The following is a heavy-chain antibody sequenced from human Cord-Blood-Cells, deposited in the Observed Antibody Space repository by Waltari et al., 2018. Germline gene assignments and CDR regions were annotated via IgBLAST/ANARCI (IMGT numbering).Heavy chain of an antibody. V-gene: IGHV4-38-2*01. CDR2: IYHSGST. J-gene: IGHJ4*02. CDR1: GYSISSGYY. D-gene: IGHD6-13*01. Sequence: QVQLQESGPGLVKPSETLSLTCAVSGYSISSGYYWGWIRQPPGKGLEWIGSIYHSGSTYYNPSLKSRVTISVDTSKNQFSLKLGSVTAADTAVYYCARTSGSSSWYRGDYFDYWGQGTLVTVSS. CDR3: ARTSGSSSWYRGDYFDY.